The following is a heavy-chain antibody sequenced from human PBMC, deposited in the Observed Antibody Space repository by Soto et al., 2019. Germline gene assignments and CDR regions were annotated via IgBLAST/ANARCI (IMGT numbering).Heavy chain of an antibody. D-gene: IGHD4-17*01. J-gene: IGHJ4*02. V-gene: IGHV4-61*01. CDR1: GGSVSNGRYY. CDR2: IYYSGTT. Sequence: PSETLSLTCTVSGGSVSNGRYYWSWIRQPPGEGLEWIGYIYYSGTTNYNPSLKSRVTISVDTSKNQFSLKLSSVSAADTAVYYCAREATVVTSFDYWGQGTLVTVSS. CDR3: AREATVVTSFDY.